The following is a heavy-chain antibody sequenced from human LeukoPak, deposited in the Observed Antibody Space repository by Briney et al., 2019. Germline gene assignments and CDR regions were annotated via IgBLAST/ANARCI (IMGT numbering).Heavy chain of an antibody. CDR3: ARGLRSSWCSDLSVYFDY. J-gene: IGHJ4*02. CDR1: GYTFTCYY. V-gene: IGHV1-46*01. CDR2: INPSGGST. Sequence: GASVKVACTASGYTFTCYYMHWVRQAPGQGLEWMGIINPSGGSTSYAQKFQGRVTMTRDTSTCTVYMELSSLRSEDTAVYYCARGLRSSWCSDLSVYFDYWGQGTLDTVSS. D-gene: IGHD6-13*01.